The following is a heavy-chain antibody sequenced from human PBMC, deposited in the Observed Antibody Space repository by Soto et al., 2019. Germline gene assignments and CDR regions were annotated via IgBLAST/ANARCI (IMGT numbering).Heavy chain of an antibody. Sequence: QVQVVQSGAEVKQPGSSVKVSCKVSGDSFRSYAISWVRQAPGQGLEWMGGIIPILTTAKYAQKFQDRVTITADDSTRPAYMEMYSLTSEDSAVYYWAIKAGGGNFYIRDFLGQGILVSVSS. V-gene: IGHV1-69*01. J-gene: IGHJ4*02. CDR1: GDSFRSYA. D-gene: IGHD2-8*02. CDR2: IIPILTTA. CDR3: AIKAGGGNFYIRDF.